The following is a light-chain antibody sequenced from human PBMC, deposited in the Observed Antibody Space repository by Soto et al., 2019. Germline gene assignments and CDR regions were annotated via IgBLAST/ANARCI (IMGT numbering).Light chain of an antibody. V-gene: IGLV2-14*03. CDR2: DVS. J-gene: IGLJ1*01. CDR1: SSDVGNYNY. Sequence: VLTQPSSVSGSPGQSITISCTGASSDVGNYNYVSWYQQHPGKAPKLIIYDVSNRPSGVSNRFSGSKSGNTASLTISGLQAEDEADYYCSSYTSSTTLYVFGTGTKVT. CDR3: SSYTSSTTLYV.